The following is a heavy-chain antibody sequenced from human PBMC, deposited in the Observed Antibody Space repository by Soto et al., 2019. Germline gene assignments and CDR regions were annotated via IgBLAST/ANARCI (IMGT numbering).Heavy chain of an antibody. CDR2: IVPIVDTS. CDR1: GGTFSRYA. J-gene: IGHJ4*02. CDR3: VRVVAIPGYPDN. D-gene: IGHD5-12*01. Sequence: QVQLVLSGAEVRQPASSVKVSCKTSGGTFSRYAISWVRQAPGQGLEWMGGIVPIVDTSTYAQKFQGRVTITADESTSTVYMELSSLRSDDTDVYYCVRVVAIPGYPDNWGQGTLVTVSS. V-gene: IGHV1-69*12.